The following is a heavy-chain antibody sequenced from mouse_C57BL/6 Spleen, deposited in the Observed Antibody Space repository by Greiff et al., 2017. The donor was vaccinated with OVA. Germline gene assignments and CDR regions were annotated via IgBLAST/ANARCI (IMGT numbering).Heavy chain of an antibody. D-gene: IGHD1-1*01. CDR1: GYAFSSYW. CDR2: IYPGDGDT. Sequence: QVQLKESGAELVKPGASVKISCKASGYAFSSYWMNWVKQRPGKGLEWIGQIYPGDGDTNYNGKFKGKATLTADKSSSTAYMQLSSLTSEDSAVYFCARWGITTVVDAMDYWGQGTSVTVAS. V-gene: IGHV1-80*01. CDR3: ARWGITTVVDAMDY. J-gene: IGHJ4*01.